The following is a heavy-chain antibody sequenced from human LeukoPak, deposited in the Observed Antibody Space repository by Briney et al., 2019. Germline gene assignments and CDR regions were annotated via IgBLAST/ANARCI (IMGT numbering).Heavy chain of an antibody. Sequence: SETLSLTCTVPGGSISSYYWGWVRQPPGKGLEWIANIYYSGSTYYSPSLRSRVTISVDTSKNQFSLKLTSVTAADTAVYYCARHASVSGNWPRPLDYWGQGSLVTVSS. J-gene: IGHJ4*02. V-gene: IGHV4-39*01. CDR3: ARHASVSGNWPRPLDY. CDR2: IYYSGST. CDR1: GGSISSYY. D-gene: IGHD3-3*01.